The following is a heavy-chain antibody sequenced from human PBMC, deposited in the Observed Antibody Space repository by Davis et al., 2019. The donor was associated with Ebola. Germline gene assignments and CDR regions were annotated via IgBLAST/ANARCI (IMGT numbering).Heavy chain of an antibody. J-gene: IGHJ4*02. V-gene: IGHV1-2*04. CDR1: RYTFTGYY. CDR3: ARDRVCSGATCYAYFDF. CDR2: INPNSGDT. D-gene: IGHD2-15*01. Sequence: AASVKVSCKASRYTFTGYYIHWVRQAPGQGLEWLGWINPNSGDTKHSQKFQGWVTMTRDTPISTAYMELNRLTFDDTAVYYCARDRVCSGATCYAYFDFWGQGTLVTVSS.